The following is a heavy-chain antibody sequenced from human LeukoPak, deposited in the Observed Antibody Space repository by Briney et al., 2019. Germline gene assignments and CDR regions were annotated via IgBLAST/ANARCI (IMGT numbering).Heavy chain of an antibody. CDR2: ISPNGGST. Sequence: PGGSLRLSCAASGFTFSSNFMHWVRQAPGKGLEYVSAISPNGGSTYYANSVKGRFTISRDNSKNTLYLQMGSLRAEDMAVYYCARGIYYGSGMYYFDCWGQGTLVTVSS. V-gene: IGHV3-64*01. CDR1: GFTFSSNF. CDR3: ARGIYYGSGMYYFDC. D-gene: IGHD3-10*01. J-gene: IGHJ4*02.